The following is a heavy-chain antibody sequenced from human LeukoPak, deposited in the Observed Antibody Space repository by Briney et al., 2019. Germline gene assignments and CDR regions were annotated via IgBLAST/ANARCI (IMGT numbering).Heavy chain of an antibody. V-gene: IGHV3-23*01. D-gene: IGHD3-10*01. CDR3: AKDLHGSGTYFDY. J-gene: IGHJ4*02. CDR2: ISGGGDGT. CDR1: GFTFSTYA. Sequence: GGSLRLSCAASGFTFSTYAMTWFRQAPGKGLEGVSTISGGGDGTHYADSVKGRFTISRDNSKNTLYLQMSNLRADDTAVYYCAKDLHGSGTYFDYWGQGTLVPVSS.